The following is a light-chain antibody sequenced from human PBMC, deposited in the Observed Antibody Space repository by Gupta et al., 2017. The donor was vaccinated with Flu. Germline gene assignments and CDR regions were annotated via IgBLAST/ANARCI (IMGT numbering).Light chain of an antibody. CDR3: SSSTGTSTNV. CDR1: TSDVGGYNY. V-gene: IGLV2-14*01. CDR2: EVS. Sequence: QSALTQPASVSGPPGQSITISCTGSTSDVGGYNYVSWYQQHPGKAPNLLIYEVSYRPSGVSNRFSGSKSGNTASLTISGLQPEDEDDYYCSSSTGTSTNVFGGGTKMTVL. J-gene: IGLJ3*02.